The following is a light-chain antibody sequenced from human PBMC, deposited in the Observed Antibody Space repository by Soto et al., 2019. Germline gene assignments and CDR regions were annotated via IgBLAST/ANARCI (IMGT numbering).Light chain of an antibody. CDR1: QTVRNNY. CDR2: DAS. J-gene: IGKJ4*01. V-gene: IGKV3-20*01. Sequence: EFVLTQSPGTLSLSPGEKATLSCSASQTVRNNYLAWYQQKPGQAPRLLIYDASSRATGIPDGFSGGGSGTDFTLTISRLEPEDFAVYYCQHFSSYPLTFGGGTKV. CDR3: QHFSSYPLT.